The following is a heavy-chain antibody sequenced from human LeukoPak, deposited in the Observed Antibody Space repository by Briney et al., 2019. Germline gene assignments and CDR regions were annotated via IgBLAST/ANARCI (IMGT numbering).Heavy chain of an antibody. CDR2: ISKDGGST. D-gene: IGHD1-14*01. Sequence: GGSLRLSCAVSGLTFSEYWMHWVCQDAGKGLVWVAGISKDGGSTEYADFVKGRCTISRDNAKNTLYLQMNSLTVDDTAVYYCTSGIGTYDYWGLGAQVTVSS. J-gene: IGHJ4*02. CDR1: GLTFSEYW. V-gene: IGHV3-74*03. CDR3: TSGIGTYDY.